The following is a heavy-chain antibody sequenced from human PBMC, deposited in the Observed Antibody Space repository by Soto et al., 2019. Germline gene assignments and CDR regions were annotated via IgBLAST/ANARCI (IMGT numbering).Heavy chain of an antibody. J-gene: IGHJ4*02. V-gene: IGHV3-48*01. D-gene: IGHD6-19*01. CDR3: ASDSSGWSNYFDY. Sequence: EVQLVESGGGLVQPGGSLRLSCAASGFTFSSYSMNWVRQAPGKGLEWVSYISSSSSTIYYADSVKGRFTISRDNAKNALYLQMNRLRAEDTAVYYCASDSSGWSNYFDYWGQGTLVTVSS. CDR2: ISSSSSTI. CDR1: GFTFSSYS.